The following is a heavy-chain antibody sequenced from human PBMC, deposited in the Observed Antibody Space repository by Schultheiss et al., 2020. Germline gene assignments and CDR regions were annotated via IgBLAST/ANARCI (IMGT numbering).Heavy chain of an antibody. CDR3: ASRYYGSGSYFYYYGMDV. V-gene: IGHV1-2*06. D-gene: IGHD3-10*01. J-gene: IGHJ6*02. CDR1: GYTFTSYG. Sequence: ASVKVSCKASGYTFTSYGISWVRQAPGQGLEWMGRINPNSGGTNYAQKFQGRVTMTRDTSISTAYMELSRLRSDDTAVYYCASRYYGSGSYFYYYGMDVWGQGTTVTVSS. CDR2: INPNSGGT.